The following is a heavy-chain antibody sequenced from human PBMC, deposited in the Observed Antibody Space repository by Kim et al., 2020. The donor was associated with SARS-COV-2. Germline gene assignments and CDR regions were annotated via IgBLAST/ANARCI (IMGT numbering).Heavy chain of an antibody. V-gene: IGHV4-39*01. CDR3: ARHSTLLRYFDWLLDY. J-gene: IGHJ4*02. D-gene: IGHD3-9*01. Sequence: SLKSRVTISVDTSKNQFSLKLSSVTAADTAVYYCARHSTLLRYFDWLLDYWGQGTLVTVSS.